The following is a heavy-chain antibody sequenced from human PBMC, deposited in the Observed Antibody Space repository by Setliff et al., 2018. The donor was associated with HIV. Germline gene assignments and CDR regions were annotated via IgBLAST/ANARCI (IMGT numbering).Heavy chain of an antibody. CDR2: IRTTGNTFAT. CDR1: GFTFSGSA. D-gene: IGHD3-9*01. V-gene: IGHV3-73*01. CDR3: NAGYSDMLTAYNSLDY. Sequence: PGGSLRLSCAASGFTFSGSAVHWVRQAPGKGLEWIGHIRTTGNTFATAYGVSVKGRFIISRDDSNNTAYLQMNSLKTEDTAVYYCNAGYSDMLTAYNSLDYWGQGTLVTVSS. J-gene: IGHJ4*02.